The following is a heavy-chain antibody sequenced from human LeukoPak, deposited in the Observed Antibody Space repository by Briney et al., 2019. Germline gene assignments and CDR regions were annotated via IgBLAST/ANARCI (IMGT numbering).Heavy chain of an antibody. CDR3: AKVVNSGSDFFHFDY. V-gene: IGHV3-23*01. D-gene: IGHD1-26*01. CDR1: GFTFSSYA. Sequence: GGSLRLSCAASGFTFSSYAMSWVRQAPGKGLEWVSSISGSGGSTYYADSVKGRVTISRDNSKNTLYLQVNSLRADDTAVYYCAKVVNSGSDFFHFDYWGQGTLVTVYS. CDR2: ISGSGGST. J-gene: IGHJ4*02.